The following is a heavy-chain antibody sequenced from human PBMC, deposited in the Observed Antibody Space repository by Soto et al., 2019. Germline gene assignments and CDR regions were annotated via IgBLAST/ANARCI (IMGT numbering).Heavy chain of an antibody. CDR2: ISGSGGST. Sequence: QPGGSLRLSCAASGFTFSSYAMSWVRQAPGKGLEWVSAISGSGGSTYYADSVKGRFTISRDNSKNTLYLQMNSLRAEDTAVYYCANLTGWRSSSGIYYLDYWSPATVVTLSS. V-gene: IGHV3-23*01. CDR1: GFTFSSYA. CDR3: ANLTGWRSSSGIYYLDY. D-gene: IGHD6-6*01. J-gene: IGHJ4*02.